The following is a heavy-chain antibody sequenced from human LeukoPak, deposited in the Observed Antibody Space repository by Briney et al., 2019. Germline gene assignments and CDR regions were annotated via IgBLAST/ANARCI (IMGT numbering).Heavy chain of an antibody. V-gene: IGHV4-39*01. Sequence: PSETLSLTCTVSGGSISSSSYYWGWIRQPPGKGLEWIGSIYYSGSTYYNLSLKSRVTISVDTSKNQFSLKLSSVTAADTAVYYCARHDFDYWGQGTLVTVSS. J-gene: IGHJ4*02. CDR2: IYYSGST. CDR3: ARHDFDY. CDR1: GGSISSSSYY.